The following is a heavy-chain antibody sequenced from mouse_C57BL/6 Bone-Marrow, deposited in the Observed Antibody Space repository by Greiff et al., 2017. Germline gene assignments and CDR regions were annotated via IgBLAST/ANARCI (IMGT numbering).Heavy chain of an antibody. D-gene: IGHD2-4*01. CDR2: INPNNGGT. V-gene: IGHV1-26*01. J-gene: IGHJ3*01. CDR1: GYTFTDYY. Sequence: EVQLQQSGPELVKPGASVKISCKASGYTFTDYYLNWVKQSHGKSLEWIGDINPNNGGTSYNQKFKGKATLTVDKSSSTAYMELRSLTSEDSAVYYCERPIYYDYDGFAYWGQGTLVTVSA. CDR3: ERPIYYDYDGFAY.